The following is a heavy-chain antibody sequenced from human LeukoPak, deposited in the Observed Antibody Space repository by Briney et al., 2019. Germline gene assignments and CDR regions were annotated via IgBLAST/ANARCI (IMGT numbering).Heavy chain of an antibody. J-gene: IGHJ6*02. CDR1: GGSISSYY. V-gene: IGHV4-59*01. Sequence: SETLSLTCTVSGGSISSYYWSWIRQPPGKGLEWIGYIYYSGSTNYNPSLKSRVTISVDTPKNQFSLKLSSVTAADTAVYYCAREGVGEYYDILTGYYSRRRYYYGMDVWGQGTTVTVSS. D-gene: IGHD3-9*01. CDR2: IYYSGST. CDR3: AREGVGEYYDILTGYYSRRRYYYGMDV.